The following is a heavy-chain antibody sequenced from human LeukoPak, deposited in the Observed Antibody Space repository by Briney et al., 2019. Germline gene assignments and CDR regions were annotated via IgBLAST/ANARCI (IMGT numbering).Heavy chain of an antibody. Sequence: PGGSLRLSCVVSGFTLKTFKMNWVRQAPGQGLEWVSSISSDSTYTSYADSVKGRFTISGDNAKNSMYLQIDSLRAEDTAVYYCARVRRDGYYFDSWGQGTLVTVSS. D-gene: IGHD5-24*01. CDR3: ARVRRDGYYFDS. J-gene: IGHJ4*02. CDR1: GFTLKTFK. V-gene: IGHV3-21*01. CDR2: ISSDSTYT.